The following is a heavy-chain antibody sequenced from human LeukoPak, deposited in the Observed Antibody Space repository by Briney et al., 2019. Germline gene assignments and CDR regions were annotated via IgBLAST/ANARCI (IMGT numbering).Heavy chain of an antibody. CDR2: IYYTGST. CDR3: ARYSYGYNWFDP. D-gene: IGHD5-18*01. J-gene: IGHJ5*02. CDR1: GGSISSYH. Sequence: SETLSLTCTVSGGSISSYHWSWIRQPPGKGLEWIGYIYYTGSTYYNPSLKSRVTISVGTSKNQFSLKLSSVTAADTAVYYCARYSYGYNWFDPWGQGTLVTVSS. V-gene: IGHV4-59*08.